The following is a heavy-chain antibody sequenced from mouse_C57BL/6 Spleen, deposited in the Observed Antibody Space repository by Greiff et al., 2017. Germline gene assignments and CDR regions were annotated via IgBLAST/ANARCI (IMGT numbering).Heavy chain of an antibody. CDR1: GYTFTSYW. J-gene: IGHJ1*03. CDR2: IDPNSGGT. V-gene: IGHV1-72*01. D-gene: IGHD1-1*01. Sequence: QVQLQQPGAELVQPGASVKLSCKASGYTFTSYWMHWVKQRPGRGLEWIGRIDPNSGGTKYNEKFKSKATLTVDKPSSTAYMQLSSLTSEDSAVYYCARRYGSSYWYFDVWGTGTTVTVSS. CDR3: ARRYGSSYWYFDV.